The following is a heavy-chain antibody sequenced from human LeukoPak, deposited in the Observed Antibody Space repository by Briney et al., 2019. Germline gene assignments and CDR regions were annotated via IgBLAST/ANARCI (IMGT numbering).Heavy chain of an antibody. J-gene: IGHJ4*02. V-gene: IGHV3-30*18. CDR1: GLTFSSYG. CDR2: ISYDGSNK. CDR3: AKDGHSGWSYYFDY. D-gene: IGHD6-19*01. Sequence: GGSLRLSCAASGLTFSSYGMHWVRQAPGKGLEWVAVISYDGSNKYYADSVKGRFTISRDNSKNTLYLQMNSLRAEDTAVYYCAKDGHSGWSYYFDYWGQGTLVTVSS.